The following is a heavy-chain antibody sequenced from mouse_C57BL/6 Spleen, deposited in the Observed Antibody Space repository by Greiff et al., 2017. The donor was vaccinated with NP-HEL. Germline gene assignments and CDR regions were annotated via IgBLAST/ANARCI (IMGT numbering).Heavy chain of an antibody. V-gene: IGHV5-12*01. CDR1: GFTFSDYY. J-gene: IGHJ4*01. Sequence: EVNVVESGGGLVQPGGSLKLSCAASGFTFSDYYMYWVRQTPEKRLEWVAYISNGGGSTYYPDTVKGRFTISRDNAKNTLYLQMSRLKSEDTAMYYCARQASYYYGSSYDAMDYWGQGTSVTVSS. CDR3: ARQASYYYGSSYDAMDY. CDR2: ISNGGGST. D-gene: IGHD1-1*01.